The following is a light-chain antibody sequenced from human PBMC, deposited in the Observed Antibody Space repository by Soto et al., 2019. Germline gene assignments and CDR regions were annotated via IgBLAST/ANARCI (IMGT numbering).Light chain of an antibody. CDR1: QSVSSSY. Sequence: VLAQSPGTLSLSPGERATLSCRASQSVSSSYLAWYQQKPGQAPRLLIYGASSRATGIPDRFSGSGSGTDFTLTISRLEPEDFAVYYCQQYGSSPPGITFGQGTRLEIK. J-gene: IGKJ5*01. CDR3: QQYGSSPPGIT. V-gene: IGKV3-20*01. CDR2: GAS.